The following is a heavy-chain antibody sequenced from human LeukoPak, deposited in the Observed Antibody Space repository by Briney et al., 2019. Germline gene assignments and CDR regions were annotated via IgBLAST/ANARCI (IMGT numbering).Heavy chain of an antibody. CDR1: RFIFNSYW. CDR2: IKQDGSEK. CDR3: ARGLRTGWPSFDY. Sequence: GGSLRLSCAASRFIFNSYWMNWVRQAPGKGLEWVANIKQDGSEKYYVDSVKGRFTISRDNAKNSLYLQMNSLTAEDTAVYYCARGLRTGWPSFDYWGQGTLVTVPS. V-gene: IGHV3-7*01. D-gene: IGHD2-8*02. J-gene: IGHJ4*02.